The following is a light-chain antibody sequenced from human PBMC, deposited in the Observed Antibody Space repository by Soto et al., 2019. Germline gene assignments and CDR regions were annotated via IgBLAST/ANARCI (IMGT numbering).Light chain of an antibody. CDR1: QSVSSN. CDR2: GAS. J-gene: IGKJ4*01. V-gene: IGKV3-15*01. Sequence: EIVMTQSPATLSVSPGERATLSCRASQSVSSNLAWYQQMPGQPPRLLIYGASTRATAIPARFSGSGSGTDFTLTISGLQSEDFALYYCQQYNDWPLTFGGGAKVEIK. CDR3: QQYNDWPLT.